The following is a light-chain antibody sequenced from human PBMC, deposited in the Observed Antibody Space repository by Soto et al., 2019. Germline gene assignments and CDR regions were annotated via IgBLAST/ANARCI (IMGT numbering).Light chain of an antibody. V-gene: IGLV2-14*03. CDR2: DII. CDR1: SSDVGAYIF. CDR3: VSFTTSRSYV. J-gene: IGLJ1*01. Sequence: QSALTQPASVSGSPGQSITISCTGTSSDVGAYIFVSWYQQHPGKAPKLMIYDIINRPSGVSNRFSGSKSGNTASLTISGLHAEDEADYYCVSFTTSRSYVFGTGTQLTVL.